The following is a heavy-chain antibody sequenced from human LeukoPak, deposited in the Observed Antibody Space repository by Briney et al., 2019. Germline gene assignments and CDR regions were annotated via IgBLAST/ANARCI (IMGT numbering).Heavy chain of an antibody. CDR3: VRGFPPLRTATGGDF. CDR2: ISGRSNHI. CDR1: GFTFSDCV. Sequence: PGGSLRLSCTASGFTFSDCVRNWVRQAPGKGLEWVSSISGRSNHIYYGDSVKGRFGISRDNAQNLVFLQMNSLRVEDTAVYYCVRGFPPLRTATGGDFWGQAVLVTVSS. V-gene: IGHV3-21*06. D-gene: IGHD4-11*01. J-gene: IGHJ4*02.